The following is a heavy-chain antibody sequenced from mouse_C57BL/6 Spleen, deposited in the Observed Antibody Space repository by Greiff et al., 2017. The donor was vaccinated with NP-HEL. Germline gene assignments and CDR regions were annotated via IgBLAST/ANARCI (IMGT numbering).Heavy chain of an antibody. V-gene: IGHV1-52*01. CDR1: GYTFTSYW. CDR3: ARGAGTQYYFDY. D-gene: IGHD4-1*01. CDR2: IDPSDSET. Sequence: VQLQQPGAELVRPGSSVKLSCKASGYTFTSYWMHWVKQRPIQGLEWIGNIDPSDSETHYNQKFKDKATLTVDKSSSTAYMQLSSLTSEDSAVYYCARGAGTQYYFDYWGQGTTLTVSS. J-gene: IGHJ2*01.